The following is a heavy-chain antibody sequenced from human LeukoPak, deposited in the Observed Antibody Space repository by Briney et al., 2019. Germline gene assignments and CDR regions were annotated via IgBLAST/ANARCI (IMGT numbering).Heavy chain of an antibody. V-gene: IGHV3-11*04. D-gene: IGHD6-13*01. CDR1: GFTFSDYY. Sequence: GGSLRLSCAASGFTFSDYYMSWIRQAPGKGLEWVSYISSSGSTIYYADSVKGRFTISRDNAKNSLYLQMNSLRAEDTAVYYCARAYSSSRPFFDYWGRGTLVTVSS. CDR3: ARAYSSSRPFFDY. J-gene: IGHJ4*02. CDR2: ISSSGSTI.